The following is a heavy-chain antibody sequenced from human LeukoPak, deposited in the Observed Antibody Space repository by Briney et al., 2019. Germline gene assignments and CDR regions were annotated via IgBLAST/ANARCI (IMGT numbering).Heavy chain of an antibody. V-gene: IGHV3-30*04. Sequence: GGSLRLSCAASGFTFSSYAMHWVRQAPGKGLEWVAVISYDGSNKYYADSVKGRFTISRDNSKNTLYLQMNSLRAEDTAVYYCATEIIFGTFDYWGQGTLVTVSS. J-gene: IGHJ4*02. CDR1: GFTFSSYA. CDR2: ISYDGSNK. D-gene: IGHD1-1*01. CDR3: ATEIIFGTFDY.